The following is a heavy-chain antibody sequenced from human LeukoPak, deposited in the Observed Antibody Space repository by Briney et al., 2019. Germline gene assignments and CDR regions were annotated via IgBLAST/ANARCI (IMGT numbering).Heavy chain of an antibody. Sequence: SVKVSCKASGGTLSSYAISWVRQAPGQGLEWMGGIIPIFGTANYAQKFQGRVAITADESTSTAYMELSSLRSEDTAVYYCARETAEQGVLRFLEWSNYYMDVWGKGTTVTVSS. V-gene: IGHV1-69*13. CDR2: IIPIFGTA. J-gene: IGHJ6*03. D-gene: IGHD3-3*01. CDR1: GGTLSSYA. CDR3: ARETAEQGVLRFLEWSNYYMDV.